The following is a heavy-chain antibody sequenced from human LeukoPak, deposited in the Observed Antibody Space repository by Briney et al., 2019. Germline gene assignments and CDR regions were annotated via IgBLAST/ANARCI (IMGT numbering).Heavy chain of an antibody. Sequence: GGSLRLSCAASGFTFSSYSMNWVRQAPGKGLEWVSSISSSSSYIYYADSVKGRFTISRDNAKNSLYLQMNSLRAEDTAVYYCAPGLDSGSYYYSDYWGQGTLVTVSS. CDR2: ISSSSSYI. D-gene: IGHD1-26*01. J-gene: IGHJ4*02. CDR1: GFTFSSYS. CDR3: APGLDSGSYYYSDY. V-gene: IGHV3-21*01.